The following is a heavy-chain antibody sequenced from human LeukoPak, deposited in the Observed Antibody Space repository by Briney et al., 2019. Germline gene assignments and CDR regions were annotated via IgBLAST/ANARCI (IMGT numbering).Heavy chain of an antibody. CDR2: IYSDNT. V-gene: IGHV3-53*01. CDR3: ARSVQWLTSPWDY. D-gene: IGHD6-19*01. J-gene: IGHJ4*02. Sequence: GGSLRLSCTVSGFTVSSNSMSWVRQAPGKGLEWVSFIYSDNTHYSDSVKGRFTISRDNSKNTLYLQMNSLRAEDTAVYYCARSVQWLTSPWDYWGQGTLVTVSS. CDR1: GFTVSSNS.